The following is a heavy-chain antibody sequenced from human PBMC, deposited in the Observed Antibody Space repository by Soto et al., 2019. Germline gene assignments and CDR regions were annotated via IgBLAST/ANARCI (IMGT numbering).Heavy chain of an antibody. CDR1: GGTFSSYT. V-gene: IGHV1-69*08. CDR2: IIPILGIA. D-gene: IGHD2-21*02. CDR3: ARDPSDCGGDCYPVGMDV. J-gene: IGHJ6*02. Sequence: QVQLVQSGAEVKKPGSSVKVSCKASGGTFSSYTISWVRQAPGQGLEWMGRIIPILGIANYAQKFQGRVTITADKSTSTGYMELSSLRSEDTAVYYCARDPSDCGGDCYPVGMDVWGQGTTVTVSS.